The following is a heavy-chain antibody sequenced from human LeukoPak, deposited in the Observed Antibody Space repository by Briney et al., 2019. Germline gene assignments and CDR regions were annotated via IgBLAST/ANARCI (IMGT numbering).Heavy chain of an antibody. D-gene: IGHD6-13*01. J-gene: IGHJ4*02. CDR1: GGSFSGYY. CDR2: INHSGST. CDR3: ASAWIAAAGSVDY. V-gene: IGHV4-34*01. Sequence: SETLSLTCAVYGGSFSGYYWSWIRQPPGKGLEWIGEINHSGSTNYNPSLKSRVTISVDTSKNQFSLKLSSVTAADTAVYYCASAWIAAAGSVDYWGQGTLVTVSS.